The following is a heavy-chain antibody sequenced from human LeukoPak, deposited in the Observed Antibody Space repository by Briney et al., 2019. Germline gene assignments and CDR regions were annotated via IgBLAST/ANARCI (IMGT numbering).Heavy chain of an antibody. V-gene: IGHV3-66*04. J-gene: IGHJ4*02. D-gene: IGHD1-26*01. CDR3: ARPTYSGSYYWFDY. CDR2: IYSGGST. Sequence: GGSLRLSCAASGFTVSSNYMSWVRQAPGKGLEWVSVIYSGGSTYYADSVKGRFTISRDNSKNTLYLQMNSLRAEDTAVYYCARPTYSGSYYWFDYWGQGTLVTVSS. CDR1: GFTVSSNY.